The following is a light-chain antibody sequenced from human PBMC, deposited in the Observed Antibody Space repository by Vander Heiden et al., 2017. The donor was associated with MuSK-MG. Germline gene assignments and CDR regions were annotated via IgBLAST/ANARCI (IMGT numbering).Light chain of an antibody. CDR1: QSLLHRNGHNY. CDR2: LTS. J-gene: IGKJ4*01. V-gene: IGKV2-28*01. CDR3: MKGLQNHRT. Sequence: VLTQSPLSLAVTPGEPASISCRSSQSLLHRNGHNYLDWYLQRPGQAPQLLIYLTSNRASGVPDRVSGRGSGTGFTLKNSRVEAEDVGVYFRMKGLQNHRTFGGGTKVEIK.